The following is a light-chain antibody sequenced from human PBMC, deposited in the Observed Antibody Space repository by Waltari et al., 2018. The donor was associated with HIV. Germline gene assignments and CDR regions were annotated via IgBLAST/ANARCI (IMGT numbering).Light chain of an antibody. Sequence: QSVLTQTPSASGTPGQKVTIPCSAGTANIGDNFVFWFQPFPGTAPKLLIYRDNLRHSGVPARLSGSKSGTSASLTISGLRSDDEAHYFCAVLDDTLGGGVFGGGTKLTVL. CDR2: RDN. CDR1: TANIGDNF. V-gene: IGLV1-47*01. J-gene: IGLJ2*01. CDR3: AVLDDTLGGGV.